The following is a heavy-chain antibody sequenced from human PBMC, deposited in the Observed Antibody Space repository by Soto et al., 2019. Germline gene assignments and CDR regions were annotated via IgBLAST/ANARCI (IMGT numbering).Heavy chain of an antibody. Sequence: QVQLVQSGAEVKKPGSSVKVSCKASGGTFSSYAISWVRQAPGQGLEWMGGIIPIFGTANYAQKFQGRVTITADESTSTAYMELSSLRSEDTAVYYCASGTLWFGELLLPGTPVPYYFDYWGQGTLVTVSS. J-gene: IGHJ4*02. V-gene: IGHV1-69*01. D-gene: IGHD3-10*01. CDR2: IIPIFGTA. CDR1: GGTFSSYA. CDR3: ASGTLWFGELLLPGTPVPYYFDY.